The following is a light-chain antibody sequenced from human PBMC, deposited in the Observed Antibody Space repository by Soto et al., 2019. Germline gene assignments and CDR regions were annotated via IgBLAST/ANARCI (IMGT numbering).Light chain of an antibody. Sequence: QSALTQPPSASGSPGQSVTISCTGTSSDVGSYNYVSWYQQHPDKAPKLIIYGANDRPAGVPDRFSGSKSGNTASLTVSGLQAEDEAYYYCTSYAGSNNPVVFGGGTKLTVL. CDR1: SSDVGSYNY. V-gene: IGLV2-8*01. CDR3: TSYAGSNNPVV. CDR2: GAN. J-gene: IGLJ3*02.